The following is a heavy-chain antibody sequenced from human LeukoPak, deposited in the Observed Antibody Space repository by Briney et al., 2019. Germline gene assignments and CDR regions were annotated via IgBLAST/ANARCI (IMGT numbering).Heavy chain of an antibody. CDR1: GYTFTGYY. V-gene: IGHV1-2*02. J-gene: IGHJ6*02. CDR3: AREPPPEAYSSPYYYGMDV. Sequence: ASVTVSFKASGYTFTGYYMHWVRQAPGQGLEWMGWINPNSGGTNYAQKFQGRVTMTRDTSISTAYMELSRLRSDDTAVYYCAREPPPEAYSSPYYYGMDVWGQGTTVTVSS. CDR2: INPNSGGT. D-gene: IGHD6-13*01.